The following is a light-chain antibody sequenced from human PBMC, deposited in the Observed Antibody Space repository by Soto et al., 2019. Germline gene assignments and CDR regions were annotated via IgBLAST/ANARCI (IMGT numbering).Light chain of an antibody. J-gene: IGKJ2*01. Sequence: EIVLTQSPGTLSLSPGERATLSCRASQSLTSTYLAWYQQRPGQAPRLLIYGASSRATGIPDRFSGSGCETDFTLTISRLEPEDFAVDYCQQYESSPPAYTFGQGTKLEIK. CDR1: QSLTSTY. CDR3: QQYESSPPAYT. CDR2: GAS. V-gene: IGKV3-20*01.